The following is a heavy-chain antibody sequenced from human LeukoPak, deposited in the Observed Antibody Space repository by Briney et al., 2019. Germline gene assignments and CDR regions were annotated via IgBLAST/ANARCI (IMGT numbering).Heavy chain of an antibody. Sequence: ASVNVSCKASGYTFSGYYMHWVRQAPREGLEWMGWINPNSGGTKYAQKFQGRVTMTRDTSISTAYMELSRLRSDDTAVYYCATEVTDWGQGTLVTVSS. CDR2: INPNSGGT. CDR1: GYTFSGYY. D-gene: IGHD5-18*01. J-gene: IGHJ4*02. V-gene: IGHV1-2*02. CDR3: ATEVTD.